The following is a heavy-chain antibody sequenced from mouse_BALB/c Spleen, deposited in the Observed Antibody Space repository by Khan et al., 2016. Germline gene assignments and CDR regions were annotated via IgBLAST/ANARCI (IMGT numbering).Heavy chain of an antibody. CDR1: GYTFSTYW. CDR3: ARCYYDYDDGMDY. V-gene: IGHV1-9*01. D-gene: IGHD2-4*01. Sequence: QVQLQQSGAELMKPGASVKISCKATGYTFSTYWIEWVKQRPGHGLEWIGEILPGSGSSNYNEKLKGKATFTADKSSNTAYMQRSSLTSEDSAFYYCARCYYDYDDGMDYWGQGTSVTVSS. CDR2: ILPGSGSS. J-gene: IGHJ4*01.